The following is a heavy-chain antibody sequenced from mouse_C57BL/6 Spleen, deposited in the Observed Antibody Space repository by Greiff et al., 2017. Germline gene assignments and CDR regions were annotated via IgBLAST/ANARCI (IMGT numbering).Heavy chain of an antibody. CDR1: GFTFSDYG. V-gene: IGHV5-17*01. D-gene: IGHD1-1*01. CDR2: ISSCSSTI. Sequence: EVMLVESGGGLVKPGGSLQLSCAASGFTFSDYGMHWVRQAPEKGLEWVAYISSCSSTIYYADTVKGRFPISIDNAKTPLFLQMTSLKAEDTAMYYCARPHYYGSSYDYYALDDWGQGTSVTVSA. CDR3: ARPHYYGSSYDYYALDD. J-gene: IGHJ4*01.